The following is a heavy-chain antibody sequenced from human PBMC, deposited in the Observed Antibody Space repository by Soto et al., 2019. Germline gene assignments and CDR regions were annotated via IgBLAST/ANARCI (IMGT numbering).Heavy chain of an antibody. D-gene: IGHD3-22*01. Sequence: ASVKVSCKASGYIFTGYYLHWVRQAPGQGLEWMGWININSDVTNYAQNFQGRVTTTRDTSTSTAYMELSRLTSDDTAVYYCAREVSYFDTRGFDPWGQGTLVTVS. CDR3: AREVSYFDTRGFDP. CDR1: GYIFTGYY. V-gene: IGHV1-2*02. J-gene: IGHJ5*02. CDR2: ININSDVT.